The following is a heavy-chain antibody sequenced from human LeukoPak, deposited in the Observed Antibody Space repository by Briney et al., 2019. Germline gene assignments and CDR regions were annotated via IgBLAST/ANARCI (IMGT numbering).Heavy chain of an antibody. V-gene: IGHV1-69*13. J-gene: IGHJ5*02. CDR1: GYTFTSYV. Sequence: SVKVSCKASGYTFTSYVISWVRQAPGQGLEWMGGIIPIFGTANYAQKFQGRVTITADESTSTAYMELSSLRSEDTAVYYCARQDYYGSGTDPWFDPWGQETLVTVSS. CDR3: ARQDYYGSGTDPWFDP. D-gene: IGHD3-10*01. CDR2: IIPIFGTA.